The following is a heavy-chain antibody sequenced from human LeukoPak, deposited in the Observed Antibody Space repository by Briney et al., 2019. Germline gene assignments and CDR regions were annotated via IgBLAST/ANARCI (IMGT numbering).Heavy chain of an antibody. V-gene: IGHV1-2*02. Sequence: ASVKVSCKASGYTFTDYYMHWVRQAPGQGLEWMGWINPNSGGTNYAQRFQGRVTMTSDTSISTAYMELSRLRSDDTAVYYCARDSRAAGIDYWGQGTLVTVSS. CDR2: INPNSGGT. J-gene: IGHJ4*02. CDR1: GYTFTDYY. D-gene: IGHD6-13*01. CDR3: ARDSRAAGIDY.